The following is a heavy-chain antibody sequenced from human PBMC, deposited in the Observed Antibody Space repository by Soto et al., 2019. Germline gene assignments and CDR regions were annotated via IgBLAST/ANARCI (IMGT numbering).Heavy chain of an antibody. CDR2: IYYSGTT. CDR3: ARVLVVITQADY. V-gene: IGHV4-30-4*01. D-gene: IGHD3-22*01. CDR1: GGSVCSGDYY. J-gene: IGHJ4*02. Sequence: SETPSLSCTVRGGSVCSGDYYWSWIHQPPGKGLEWIGYIYYSGTTYYNPSLKSRVTISVDTSKNQFSLKLSSVTAADTAVYYCARVLVVITQADYWGQGTLVTVSS.